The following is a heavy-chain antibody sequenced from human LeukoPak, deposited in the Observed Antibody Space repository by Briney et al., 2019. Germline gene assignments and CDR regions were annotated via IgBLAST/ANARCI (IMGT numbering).Heavy chain of an antibody. J-gene: IGHJ6*03. CDR3: ARDCGGDCSPAYYYYYYMDV. CDR2: IYYSGST. D-gene: IGHD2-21*01. CDR1: GGSISSYY. V-gene: IGHV4-59*01. Sequence: SETLSLTCTVSGGSISSYYWSWIRQPPGKGLDWIGYIYYSGSTNYNPSLKSRVTISVDTSKNQFSLKLSSVTAADTAVYYCARDCGGDCSPAYYYYYYMDVWGKGTTVTVSS.